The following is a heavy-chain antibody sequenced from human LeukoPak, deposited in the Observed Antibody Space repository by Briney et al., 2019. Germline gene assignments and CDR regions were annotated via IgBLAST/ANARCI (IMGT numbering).Heavy chain of an antibody. CDR3: ARSILTGYVGFDY. V-gene: IGHV4-38-2*01. CDR2: IYYSGST. D-gene: IGHD3-9*01. CDR1: GFIFSTYE. Sequence: PGGSLRLSCAASGFIFSTYEMNWVRQAPGKGLEWIGSIYYSGSTYYNPSLKSRVTISVDTSKNQFSLKLSSVTAADTAVYYCARSILTGYVGFDYWGQGTLVTVSS. J-gene: IGHJ4*02.